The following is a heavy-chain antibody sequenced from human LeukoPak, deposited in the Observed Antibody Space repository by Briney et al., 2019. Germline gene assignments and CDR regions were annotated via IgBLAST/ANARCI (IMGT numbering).Heavy chain of an antibody. CDR1: RFTFSDYY. CDR2: ISSSGSTI. CDR3: ARFDCRGGSCYNYYYGMDV. Sequence: PGGSLRLSCAASRFTFSDYYMSWIRQAPGKGLEWVSYISSSGSTIYYADSVKGRFTISRDNAKNPLYLQMNSLRAEDTAVYYCARFDCRGGSCYNYYYGMDVWGQGTTVTVSS. V-gene: IGHV3-11*01. J-gene: IGHJ6*02. D-gene: IGHD2-15*01.